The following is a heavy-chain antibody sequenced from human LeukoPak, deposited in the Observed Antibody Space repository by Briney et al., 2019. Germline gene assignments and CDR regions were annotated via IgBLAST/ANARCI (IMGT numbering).Heavy chain of an antibody. J-gene: IGHJ3*02. CDR1: GFTFSGSV. V-gene: IGHV3-73*01. CDR2: IRSKRNNYAT. Sequence: HPGGSLKLSCAASGFTFSGSVMHWVRQAAGKGLEWVGRIRSKRNNYATAYAVSVKGRFTISRDDSKNTVYLHMDSLKTEDTALYYCSRLEDSSPIEVALDIWGQGTVVTVSS. D-gene: IGHD6-13*01. CDR3: SRLEDSSPIEVALDI.